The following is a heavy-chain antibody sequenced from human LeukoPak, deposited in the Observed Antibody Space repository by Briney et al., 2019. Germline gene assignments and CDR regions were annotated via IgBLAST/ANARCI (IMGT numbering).Heavy chain of an antibody. Sequence: PSETLSLTCTVSGGSISSSSYYWGWIRQPPGKXXXXXGCYYYSGSTYYNPSLKSRVTISVDTSKNLFSLKLSSVTAADTAVYYCTRHGYSCYSGHYIHDYWGQGTLVTVSS. CDR2: YYYSGST. CDR1: GGSISSSSYY. CDR3: TRHGYSCYSGHYIHDY. V-gene: IGHV4-39*01. D-gene: IGHD2-15*01. J-gene: IGHJ4*02.